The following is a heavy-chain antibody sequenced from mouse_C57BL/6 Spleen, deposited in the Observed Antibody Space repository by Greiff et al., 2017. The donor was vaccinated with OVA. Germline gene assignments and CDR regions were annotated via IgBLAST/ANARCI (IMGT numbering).Heavy chain of an antibody. D-gene: IGHD2-4*01. Sequence: EVQLQQSGPELVKPGASVKLSCKASGYTFTDYNMHWVKQSHGKSLEWIGYINPNNGGTSYNQKFKGKATLTVNKSSSTAYMELRSLTSEDSAVYYCARGGYDYDEGYYAMDYWGQGTSVTVSS. V-gene: IGHV1-22*01. CDR2: INPNNGGT. CDR1: GYTFTDYN. CDR3: ARGGYDYDEGYYAMDY. J-gene: IGHJ4*01.